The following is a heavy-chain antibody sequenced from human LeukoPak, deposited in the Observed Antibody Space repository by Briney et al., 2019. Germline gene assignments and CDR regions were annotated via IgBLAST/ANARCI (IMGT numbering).Heavy chain of an antibody. CDR2: ISYDGSNK. CDR1: GITFSSYG. J-gene: IGHJ4*02. D-gene: IGHD6-13*01. Sequence: GRSLRLSCAASGITFSSYGMHWVRQAPGKGLEWVAVISYDGSNKYYADSVKGRFTISRDNSKNTLYLQMNSLRAEDTAVYYCAKAYSSSALDYWGQGTLVTVSS. V-gene: IGHV3-30*18. CDR3: AKAYSSSALDY.